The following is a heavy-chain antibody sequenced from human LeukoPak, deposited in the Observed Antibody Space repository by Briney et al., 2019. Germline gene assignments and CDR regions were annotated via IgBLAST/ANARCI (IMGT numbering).Heavy chain of an antibody. CDR1: NGSISSSNW. D-gene: IGHD6-13*01. J-gene: IGHJ5*02. CDR3: ARGIAAAADNWFDP. Sequence: PSETLSLTCAVSNGSISSSNWWSWVRQPPGKGLEWIGEINHSGSTNYNPSLKSRVTISVDKSKNQFSLKLSSVTAADTAVYYCARGIAAAADNWFDPWGQGTLVTVSS. CDR2: INHSGST. V-gene: IGHV4-4*02.